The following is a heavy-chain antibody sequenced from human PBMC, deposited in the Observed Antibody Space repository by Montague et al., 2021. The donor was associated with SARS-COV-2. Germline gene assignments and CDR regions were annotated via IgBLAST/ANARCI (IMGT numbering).Heavy chain of an antibody. Sequence: SETLSPTRTVSGDSISRNSYYWGWIRQPPGKGLEWIGSMPYSGSTYHNPSLKSRVSISVDTSKNQFSLKLSSMTAADTAVYYCAKSAWHNWYFDIWGRGTLVTVSS. D-gene: IGHD2/OR15-2a*01. CDR1: GDSISRNSYY. CDR3: AKSAWHNWYFDI. CDR2: MPYSGST. V-gene: IGHV4-39*01. J-gene: IGHJ2*01.